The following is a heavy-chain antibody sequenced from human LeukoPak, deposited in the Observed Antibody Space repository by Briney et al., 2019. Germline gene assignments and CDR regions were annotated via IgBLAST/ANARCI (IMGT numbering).Heavy chain of an antibody. CDR2: MNPNSGNT. Sequence: ASVKVSCKASGYTFTGYDINWVRQATGQGLEWMGWMNPNSGNTGYAQKFQGRVTMTRNTSISTAYMELSSLRSEDTAVYYCARAVVRGVIVYYYYYYMDVWGKGTTVTVSS. J-gene: IGHJ6*03. D-gene: IGHD3-10*01. V-gene: IGHV1-8*01. CDR1: GYTFTGYD. CDR3: ARAVVRGVIVYYYYYYMDV.